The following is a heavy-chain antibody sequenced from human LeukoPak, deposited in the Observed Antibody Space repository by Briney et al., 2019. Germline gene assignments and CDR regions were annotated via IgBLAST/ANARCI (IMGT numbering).Heavy chain of an antibody. V-gene: IGHV3-30*18. J-gene: IGHJ4*02. Sequence: GGSLRLSCAASGFTFSSYGMHWVRQAPGKGLEWVAVISYDGSNKYYADSVKGRFTISRDNSKNTLYLQMNSLRAEDTAVYYCAKSDSGSYYNLDYWGQGTLVTVSS. CDR3: AKSDSGSYYNLDY. D-gene: IGHD3-10*01. CDR2: ISYDGSNK. CDR1: GFTFSSYG.